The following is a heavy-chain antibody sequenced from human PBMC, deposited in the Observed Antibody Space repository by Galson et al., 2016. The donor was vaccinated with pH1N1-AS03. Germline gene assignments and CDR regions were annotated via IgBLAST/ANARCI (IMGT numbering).Heavy chain of an antibody. Sequence: SLRLSCAVGGFTFSSYAMFWLRQAPGKGLEYVSAISGSGFSTYYANSVKDRFTVSRDNSKNTLYLQMGSLRVEDMAVYYCARGPVSYANYWFPPPDNWGQGTLVTVSS. J-gene: IGHJ4*02. V-gene: IGHV3-64*01. CDR3: ARGPVSYANYWFPPPDN. CDR1: GFTFSSYA. CDR2: ISGSGFST. D-gene: IGHD4/OR15-4a*01.